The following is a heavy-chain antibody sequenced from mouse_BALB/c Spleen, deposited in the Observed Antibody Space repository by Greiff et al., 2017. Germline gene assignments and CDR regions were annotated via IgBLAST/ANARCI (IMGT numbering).Heavy chain of an antibody. J-gene: IGHJ1*01. V-gene: IGHV2-2*02. CDR2: IWSGGST. CDR3: ARNGGVRLYFDV. D-gene: IGHD2-14*01. Sequence: VMLVESGPGLVQPSQSLSITCTVSGFSLTSYGVHWVRQSPGKGLEWLGVIWSGGSTDYNAAFISRLSISKDNSKSQVFFKMNSLQANDTAIYYCARNGGVRLYFDVWGAGTTVTVSS. CDR1: GFSLTSYG.